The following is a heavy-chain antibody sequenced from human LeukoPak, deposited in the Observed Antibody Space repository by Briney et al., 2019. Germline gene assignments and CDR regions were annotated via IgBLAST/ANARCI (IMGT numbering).Heavy chain of an antibody. V-gene: IGHV3-23*01. D-gene: IGHD2-2*01. Sequence: PGGSLRLSCAASGFTFSSYAMSWVRQAPGKGLEWVSAISGSGGSTYYADSVKGRFTISRDNSKNTLYLQMNSLRAEDPAVYYCRWHCISTSAPQGGLDYWGRGPLFTVS. CDR1: GFTFSSYA. J-gene: IGHJ4*02. CDR3: RWHCISTSAPQGGLDY. CDR2: ISGSGGST.